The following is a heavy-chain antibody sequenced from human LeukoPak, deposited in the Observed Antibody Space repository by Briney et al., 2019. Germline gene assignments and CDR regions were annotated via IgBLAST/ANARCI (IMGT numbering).Heavy chain of an antibody. D-gene: IGHD4-23*01. Sequence: PSQTLSLTCTVSGDSINIHHHFWGWIRQHPGKGLEWIGYVNYIGSTFYNPSLKSRVTISLDTSKNQISPNLTTVTAADTAVYYCAREGGNFDFDSWGQGSLVTVSS. V-gene: IGHV4-31*03. CDR3: AREGGNFDFDS. CDR2: VNYIGST. J-gene: IGHJ4*02. CDR1: GDSINIHHHF.